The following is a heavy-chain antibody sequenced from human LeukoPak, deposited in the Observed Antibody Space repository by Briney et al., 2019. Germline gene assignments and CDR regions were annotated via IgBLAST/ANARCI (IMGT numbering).Heavy chain of an antibody. V-gene: IGHV3-48*01. CDR1: GFTFSSYS. J-gene: IGHJ4*02. CDR3: ARAYSYGNDY. Sequence: GGSLRLSCAASGFTFSSYSMNWVRQAPGKGLEWVSQISSSTGIICYADSVKGRFTISRDNAKNSLYLQMNSLRAEDTAVYYCARAYSYGNDYWGQGTLVTVSS. CDR2: ISSSTGII. D-gene: IGHD5-18*01.